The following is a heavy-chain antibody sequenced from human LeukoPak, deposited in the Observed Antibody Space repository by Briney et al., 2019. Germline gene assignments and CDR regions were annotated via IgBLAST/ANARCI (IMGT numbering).Heavy chain of an antibody. Sequence: PSETLSLTCTVSGGSISSYDWSWIRQPAGKGLEWIGRIYTRGSTNYNPSLKSRVTISVDTSKNQFSLKLSSVTAADTAVYYCARSGSYYYFDYWGQGTLVTVSS. J-gene: IGHJ4*02. CDR3: ARSGSYYYFDY. CDR1: GGSISSYD. D-gene: IGHD1-26*01. V-gene: IGHV4-4*07. CDR2: IYTRGST.